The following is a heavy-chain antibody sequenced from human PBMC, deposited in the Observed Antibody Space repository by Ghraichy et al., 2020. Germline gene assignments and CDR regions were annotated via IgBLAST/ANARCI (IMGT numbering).Heavy chain of an antibody. D-gene: IGHD5-24*01. Sequence: GGSLRLSCVASGSTFSSYWMSWVRQAPGKGLEWVANINQAGNEKYYVDSVKGRFTISRDNAKNSLYLQMTSLRAEDTAVYYCARYSEGYSLAYWGQGTLVTVSS. CDR3: ARYSEGYSLAY. CDR1: GSTFSSYW. V-gene: IGHV3-7*01. J-gene: IGHJ4*02. CDR2: INQAGNEK.